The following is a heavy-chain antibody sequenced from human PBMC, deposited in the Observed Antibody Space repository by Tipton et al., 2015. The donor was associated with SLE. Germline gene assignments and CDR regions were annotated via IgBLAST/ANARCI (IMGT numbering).Heavy chain of an antibody. CDR2: INHSGST. D-gene: IGHD6-6*01. CDR1: GGSFSGYY. J-gene: IGHJ4*02. Sequence: TLSLTCAVYGGSFSGYYWSWIRQPPGKGLEWIGEINHSGSTNYNPSLKSRVTISIDTSKNQFSLKLSSVTAADTAVYYCARAFSSIAARPYNYWGQGTLVTVSS. CDR3: ARAFSSIAARPYNY. V-gene: IGHV4-34*01.